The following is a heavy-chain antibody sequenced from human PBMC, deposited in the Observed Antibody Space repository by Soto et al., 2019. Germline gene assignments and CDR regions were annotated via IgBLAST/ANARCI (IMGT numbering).Heavy chain of an antibody. CDR3: ARGPDSSGYPPAEYFQH. CDR1: GYTFTGYY. V-gene: IGHV1-2*02. Sequence: ASVKVSCKASGYTFTGYYLHWVRQAPGQGLEWMGWINPNSGGTNYAQKFQGRVTMTRDTSISTAYMELSRLRSDDTAVYYCARGPDSSGYPPAEYFQHWGQGTLVTVSS. D-gene: IGHD3-22*01. CDR2: INPNSGGT. J-gene: IGHJ1*01.